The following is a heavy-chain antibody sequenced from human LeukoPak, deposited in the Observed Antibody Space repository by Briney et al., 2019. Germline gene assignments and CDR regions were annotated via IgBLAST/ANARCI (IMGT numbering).Heavy chain of an antibody. CDR2: INHSGST. J-gene: IGHJ6*03. Sequence: SETLSLTCAVYGGSFSGYYWSWIRQPPGKGLEWIGEINHSGSTNYNPSLKSRVTISVDTSKNQFSLKLSSVTASDTAVYYCARVEEGYGSGRRENYYYYYMDVWGKGTTVTISS. D-gene: IGHD3-10*01. CDR3: ARVEEGYGSGRRENYYYYYMDV. V-gene: IGHV4-34*01. CDR1: GGSFSGYY.